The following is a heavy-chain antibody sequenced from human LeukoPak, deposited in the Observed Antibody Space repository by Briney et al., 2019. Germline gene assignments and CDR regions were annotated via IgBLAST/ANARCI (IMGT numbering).Heavy chain of an antibody. J-gene: IGHJ5*02. CDR2: IYYSGNT. D-gene: IGHD2-15*01. CDR1: GYSISSGYY. CDR3: ARDRSGYCSGGSCYSGGWFDP. Sequence: SETLSLTCTVSGYSISSGYYWGWIRQPPGKGLEWIGSIYYSGNTYYNPSLKSRVTISVDTSKNQFSLKLSSVTAADTAVYFCARDRSGYCSGGSCYSGGWFDPWGQGTLVTVSS. V-gene: IGHV4-38-2*02.